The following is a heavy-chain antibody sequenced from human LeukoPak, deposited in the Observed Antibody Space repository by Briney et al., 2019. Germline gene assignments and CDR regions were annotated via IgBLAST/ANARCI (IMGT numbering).Heavy chain of an antibody. CDR1: GGTFSSYA. Sequence: GSSVKVFCKASGGTFSSYAISWVRQAPGQGLEWMGGIIPIFGTANYAQKFQGRVTITTDESTSTAYMELSSLRSEDTAVYYCAKVYSLSRWLPAAIGFDYWGQGTLVTVSS. CDR3: AKVYSLSRWLPAAIGFDY. V-gene: IGHV1-69*05. D-gene: IGHD2-2*01. CDR2: IIPIFGTA. J-gene: IGHJ4*02.